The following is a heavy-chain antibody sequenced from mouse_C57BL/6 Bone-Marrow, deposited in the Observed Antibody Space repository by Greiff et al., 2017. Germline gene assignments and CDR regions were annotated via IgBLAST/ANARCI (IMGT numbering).Heavy chain of an antibody. V-gene: IGHV1-22*01. D-gene: IGHD1-1*01. CDR2: INPNNGGT. CDR3: ARERFYYYGFAY. J-gene: IGHJ3*01. CDR1: GYTFTDYN. Sequence: EVQLQQSGPELVKPGASVKMSCKASGYTFTDYNMHWVKQSHGKSLEWIGYINPNNGGTNYNQKFKGKATLTVNKSSSTAYMELRSLTSEDSAVYYCARERFYYYGFAYWGRGTLVTVSA.